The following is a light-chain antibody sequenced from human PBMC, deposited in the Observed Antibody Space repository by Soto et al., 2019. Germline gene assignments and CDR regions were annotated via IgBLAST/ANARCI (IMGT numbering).Light chain of an antibody. CDR1: QSVSSSY. Sequence: EIVLTQSPGTLSLSPGERATLSCRASQSVSSSYLAWYQQKPGQAPRLLIYDASSRATGIPDRFSGSESGTDFTLTISRLEPEDFVVYYCQQYSSSPWTFGQGTKVQIK. V-gene: IGKV3-20*01. J-gene: IGKJ1*01. CDR3: QQYSSSPWT. CDR2: DAS.